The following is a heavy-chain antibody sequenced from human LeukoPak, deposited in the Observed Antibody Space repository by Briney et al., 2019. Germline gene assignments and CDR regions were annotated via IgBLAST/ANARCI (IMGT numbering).Heavy chain of an antibody. CDR1: GFTFSSYS. Sequence: GGSLRLSCAASGFTFSSYSMNWVRQAPGKGLEWVSSISSSSSYIYYADSVKGRFTISRDNAKNSLYLQMNSLRAEDTAVYYCAPVGYSSGWENDYWGQGTLVTVSS. J-gene: IGHJ4*02. V-gene: IGHV3-21*01. D-gene: IGHD6-19*01. CDR2: ISSSSSYI. CDR3: APVGYSSGWENDY.